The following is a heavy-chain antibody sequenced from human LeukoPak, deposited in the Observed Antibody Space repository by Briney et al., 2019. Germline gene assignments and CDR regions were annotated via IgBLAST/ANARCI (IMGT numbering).Heavy chain of an antibody. J-gene: IGHJ3*02. CDR1: GYTFTSYY. V-gene: IGHV1-18*04. CDR2: ISAYNGNT. Sequence: ASVKVSCKASGYTFTSYYMHWVRQAPGQGLEWMGWISAYNGNTNYAQKLQGRVTMTTDTSTSTAYMELRSLRSDDTAVYYCATRPCSSTSCYTWVDAFDIWGQGTMVTVSS. CDR3: ATRPCSSTSCYTWVDAFDI. D-gene: IGHD2-2*02.